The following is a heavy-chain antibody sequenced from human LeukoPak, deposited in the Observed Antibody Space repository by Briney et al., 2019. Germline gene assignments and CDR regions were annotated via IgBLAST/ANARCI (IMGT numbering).Heavy chain of an antibody. Sequence: PGRSLRPSCAASGFTFSSYAMHWVRQAPGKGLEWVAVISYDGSNKYYADSVKGRFTISRDNSKNTLYLQMNSLRAEDTAVYYCARVKDCSSTSCYNFDYWGQGTLVTVSS. CDR3: ARVKDCSSTSCYNFDY. D-gene: IGHD2-2*01. CDR2: ISYDGSNK. J-gene: IGHJ4*02. CDR1: GFTFSSYA. V-gene: IGHV3-30*04.